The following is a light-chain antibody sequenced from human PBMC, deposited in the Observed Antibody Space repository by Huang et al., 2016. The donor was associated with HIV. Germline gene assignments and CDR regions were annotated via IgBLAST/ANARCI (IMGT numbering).Light chain of an antibody. CDR2: TAS. V-gene: IGKV1-33*01. J-gene: IGKJ5*01. CDR1: QDIADY. Sequence: DIQMTQYPSSLAAPVGDRIIITCQASQDIADYLNWYRQESGEAPNLLIHTASNLETGVPLRFRGSGSGTHFTFTITILQPEDIGTYYCQQYKTVPITFGQGTRLDIK. CDR3: QQYKTVPIT.